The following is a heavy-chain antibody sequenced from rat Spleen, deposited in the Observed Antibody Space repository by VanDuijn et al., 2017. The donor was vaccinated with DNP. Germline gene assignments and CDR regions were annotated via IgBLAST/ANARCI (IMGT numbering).Heavy chain of an antibody. CDR1: GXXXSDXX. V-gene: IGHV5S10*01. CDR2: XXYDGSRX. D-gene: IGHD1-2*01. Sequence: EVQLVESGGDXXQPGXXLKLSCXXXGXXXSDXXXAWXXXAPKXGLXXXATXXYDGSRXYYRDPVKGRFTISRDNAKSTLTLQMDSRRAEDTATYDGATQDSSYIYVDYAMDAWGQGTSVTVSS. CDR3: ATQDSSYIYVDYAMDA. J-gene: IGHJ4*01.